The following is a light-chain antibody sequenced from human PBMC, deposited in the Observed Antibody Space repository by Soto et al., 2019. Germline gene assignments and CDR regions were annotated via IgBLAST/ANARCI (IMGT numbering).Light chain of an antibody. CDR3: QQYGSSGT. J-gene: IGKJ1*01. V-gene: IGKV3-20*01. Sequence: ETVMTQSPATLSVSPGETATLSCRTSQGLNRNLAWYQQKPGQAPRLLIYGASNRATGIPDRFSGSGSGTDFTLTISRLEPEDFAVYYCQQYGSSGTLGQGTKVDIK. CDR2: GAS. CDR1: QGLNRN.